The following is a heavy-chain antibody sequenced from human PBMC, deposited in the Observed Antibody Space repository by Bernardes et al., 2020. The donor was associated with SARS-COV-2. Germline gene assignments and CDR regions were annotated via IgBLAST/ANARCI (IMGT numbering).Heavy chain of an antibody. D-gene: IGHD5-12*01. CDR1: GGSISSYY. J-gene: IGHJ4*02. CDR2: IYYSGST. Sequence: SETLSLTCTVSGGSISSYYWSWIRQPPGKGLEWIGYIYYSGSTNYNPSLKSRVTISVDTSKNQFSLKLSSVTAADTAVYYCARVQGATMHRGFDYWGQGTLVTVSS. V-gene: IGHV4-59*01. CDR3: ARVQGATMHRGFDY.